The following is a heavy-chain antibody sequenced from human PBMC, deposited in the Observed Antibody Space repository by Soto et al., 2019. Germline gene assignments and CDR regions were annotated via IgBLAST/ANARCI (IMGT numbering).Heavy chain of an antibody. V-gene: IGHV3-30-3*01. Sequence: QVQLVESGGGVVQPGRSLRLSCAASGFTFSSYAMHWVRQAPGKGLEWVAVISYDGSNKYYADSVKGRFTISRDNSKNTLYRQMNSLRAEDTAVYYCARGGIDTMITFGGGGMDVWGQGTTVTVSS. CDR2: ISYDGSNK. J-gene: IGHJ6*02. D-gene: IGHD3-16*01. CDR3: ARGGIDTMITFGGGGMDV. CDR1: GFTFSSYA.